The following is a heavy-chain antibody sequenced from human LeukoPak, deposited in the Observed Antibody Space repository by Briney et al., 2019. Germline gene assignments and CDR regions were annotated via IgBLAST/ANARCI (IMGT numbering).Heavy chain of an antibody. CDR3: ARGRLFQEWVLRGRGFDY. J-gene: IGHJ4*02. CDR1: GGSFSGYY. Sequence: SETLSLTCAVYGGSFSGYYCSWIRQPPGKGLEWIGEINHSGSTNYNPSLKSRVTISVDTSKNQFSLKLSSVTAADTAVYYCARGRLFQEWVLRGRGFDYWGQGTLVTVSS. CDR2: INHSGST. V-gene: IGHV4-34*01. D-gene: IGHD3-3*01.